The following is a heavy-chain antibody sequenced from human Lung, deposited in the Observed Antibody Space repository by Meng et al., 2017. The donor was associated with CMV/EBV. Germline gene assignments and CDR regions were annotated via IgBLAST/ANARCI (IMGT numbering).Heavy chain of an antibody. CDR2: IYSAGNT. V-gene: IGHV3-66*02. D-gene: IGHD2-2*01. CDR1: GFTVETNY. J-gene: IGHJ6*02. CDR3: ARDLVVPAAIQYYYHNYGMDV. Sequence: ESLKISCAASGFTVETNYMSWVRQAPGKGLEWVSNIYSAGNTYYADSVKGRFTISRDNSKNTLSLQMNSLRVEDTAVYYCARDLVVPAAIQYYYHNYGMDVWGQGTTVTVSS.